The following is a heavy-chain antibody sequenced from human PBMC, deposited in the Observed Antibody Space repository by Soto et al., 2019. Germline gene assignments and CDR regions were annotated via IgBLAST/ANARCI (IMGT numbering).Heavy chain of an antibody. CDR2: IYYSGST. CDR3: ARGDDSSGYYFDY. J-gene: IGHJ4*02. D-gene: IGHD3-22*01. CDR1: GGSISSYY. V-gene: IGHV4-59*01. Sequence: PSETLSLTCTVSGGSISSYYWSWIRQPPGKGLEWIGYIYYSGSTNYNPSLKSRVTISVDTSKNQFSLKLSSVTAADTAVYYCARGDDSSGYYFDYWGPVTLVTVSS.